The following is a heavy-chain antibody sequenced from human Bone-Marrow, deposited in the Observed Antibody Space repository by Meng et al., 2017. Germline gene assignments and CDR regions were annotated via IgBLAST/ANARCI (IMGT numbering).Heavy chain of an antibody. Sequence: ASVKVSCKASGYTFTSYAMHWVRQAPGQRLEWMGWSNAGNGNTKYSQEFQGRVTITRDTSASTAYMELSSLRSEDTAVYYCARDSGILTGYYIKRYYYYGMDVWGQGTTVTVSS. CDR1: GYTFTSYA. J-gene: IGHJ6*02. CDR2: SNAGNGNT. V-gene: IGHV1-3*02. CDR3: ARDSGILTGYYIKRYYYYGMDV. D-gene: IGHD3-9*01.